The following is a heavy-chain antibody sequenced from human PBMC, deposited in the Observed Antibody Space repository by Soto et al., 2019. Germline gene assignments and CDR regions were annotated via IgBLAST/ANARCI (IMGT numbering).Heavy chain of an antibody. CDR2: ISAYNGNT. J-gene: IGHJ4*02. CDR3: ARCLYYYGSGSYPFYDY. D-gene: IGHD3-10*01. Sequence: ASVKVSCKASGYTFTSYGISCVRQAPGQGLEWMGWISAYNGNTNYAQKLQGRVTMTTDTSTSTAYMELRSLRSDDTAVYYCARCLYYYGSGSYPFYDYWGQGTLVTVSS. V-gene: IGHV1-18*04. CDR1: GYTFTSYG.